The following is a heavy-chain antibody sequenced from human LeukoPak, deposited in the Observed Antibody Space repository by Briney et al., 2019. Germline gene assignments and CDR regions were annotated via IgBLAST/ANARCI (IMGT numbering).Heavy chain of an antibody. CDR3: VKDRVSGYSSDWTVFDY. J-gene: IGHJ4*02. V-gene: IGHV3-64D*09. CDR2: MSSNGGST. D-gene: IGHD6-19*01. Sequence: GGSLRLSCSASGFTFSSYPMHWVRQAPGKGLEYVSGMSSNGGSTYNADSVKGRFTISRDNSKNTLYLQMSSLRTEDTAVYYCVKDRVSGYSSDWTVFDYWGQGTLVTASS. CDR1: GFTFSSYP.